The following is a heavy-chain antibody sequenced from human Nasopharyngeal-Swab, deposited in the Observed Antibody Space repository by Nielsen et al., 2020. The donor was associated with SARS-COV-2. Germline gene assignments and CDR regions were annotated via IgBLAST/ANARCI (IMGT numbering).Heavy chain of an antibody. Sequence: GGSLRLSCKGSGSRFTSYWIGWVRQMPGKGLEWMGIIYPGDSDTRYSPSFQGQVTISADKSISTAYLQWRSLKASDTAMYYCARISHDYGDYDYWGQGTLVTVSS. D-gene: IGHD4-17*01. CDR3: ARISHDYGDYDY. J-gene: IGHJ4*02. CDR2: IYPGDSDT. V-gene: IGHV5-51*01. CDR1: GSRFTSYW.